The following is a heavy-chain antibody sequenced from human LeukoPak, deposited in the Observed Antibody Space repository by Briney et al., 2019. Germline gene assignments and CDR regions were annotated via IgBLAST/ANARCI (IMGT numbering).Heavy chain of an antibody. CDR3: ATAHQSSGYYVY. D-gene: IGHD3-3*01. CDR1: GGSITDYY. V-gene: IGHV4-59*08. CDR2: IFYSGST. Sequence: SETLSLTCTVSGGSITDYYWSWLRQSPGKGREWIGYIFYSGSTNENPSIKSRVTMSVDTYKKQVSLKLSSVTAADTAVYYCATAHQSSGYYVYWGQGTLVTVSS. J-gene: IGHJ4*02.